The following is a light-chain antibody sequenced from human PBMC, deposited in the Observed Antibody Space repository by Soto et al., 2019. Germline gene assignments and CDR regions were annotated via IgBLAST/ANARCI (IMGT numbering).Light chain of an antibody. CDR2: GNS. CDR1: SSNIGAGYD. Sequence: QSVLTQPPSVSGAPGQRVTISCTGSSSNIGAGYDVHWYQQLPGTAPKLLIYGNSNRPSGVPDRFSGSKSGTPASLAITGLQAEDEADYYCQSYDSSLSGVVCGGGTKLTVL. J-gene: IGLJ2*01. V-gene: IGLV1-40*01. CDR3: QSYDSSLSGVV.